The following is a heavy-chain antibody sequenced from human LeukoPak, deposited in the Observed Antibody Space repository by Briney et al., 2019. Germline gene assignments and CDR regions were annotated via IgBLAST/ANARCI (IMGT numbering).Heavy chain of an antibody. CDR1: GGSVTSYY. D-gene: IGHD1-1*01. CDR2: IYYSGTT. V-gene: IGHV4-59*02. J-gene: IGHJ4*02. CDR3: AKIQQSGTKFDY. Sequence: TSETLSLTCTVSGGSVTSYYWTWIRQSPGKGLEWIGYIYYSGTTHYNPSLKSRVTILVDTSKNQFSLNLDSVTPADTAVYYCAKIQQSGTKFDYWGPGILVTVSS.